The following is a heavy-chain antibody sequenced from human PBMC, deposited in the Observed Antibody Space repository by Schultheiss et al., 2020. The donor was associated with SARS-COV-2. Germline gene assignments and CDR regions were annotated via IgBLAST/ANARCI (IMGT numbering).Heavy chain of an antibody. CDR3: ARDPKEYSGYEYDY. CDR1: GYTFTGYY. Sequence: ASVKVSCKASGYTFTGYYIHWVRQAPGQGLEWMGWINPNSGGTRYAQKFQGRVTMSRDTSISTVYVELSRLGSDDKAMYYCARDPKEYSGYEYDYWGQGTLVTVSS. CDR2: INPNSGGT. J-gene: IGHJ4*02. V-gene: IGHV1-2*02. D-gene: IGHD5-12*01.